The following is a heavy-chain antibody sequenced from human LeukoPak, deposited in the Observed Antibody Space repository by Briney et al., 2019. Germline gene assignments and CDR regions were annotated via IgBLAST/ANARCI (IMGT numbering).Heavy chain of an antibody. D-gene: IGHD4-11*01. V-gene: IGHV3-74*01. CDR1: GITFSNYW. CDR3: ATDDYRGLGY. CDR2: IIQDGSVT. J-gene: IGHJ4*02. Sequence: GGSLRLSCTTSGITFSNYWMHWVRQAPGKGLVWVSHIIQDGSVTSYADSVKGRFTISRDNAKNTVYLQMNSLRAEDMAVYYCATDDYRGLGYWGQGTLVTVSS.